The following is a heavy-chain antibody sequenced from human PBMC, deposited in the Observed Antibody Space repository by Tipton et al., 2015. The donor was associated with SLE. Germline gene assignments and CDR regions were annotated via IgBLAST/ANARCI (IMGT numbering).Heavy chain of an antibody. CDR2: IKQDGSEK. Sequence: SLRLSCVASGFSFSCRWMSWVRQAPGKGLEWVANIKQDGSEKYYVDSVKGRFTISRDSAKNSLYLQMNSLRAEDTAVYYCARDSGYENYWGQGTLVTVSS. V-gene: IGHV3-7*01. CDR1: GFSFSCRW. D-gene: IGHD5-12*01. J-gene: IGHJ4*02. CDR3: ARDSGYENY.